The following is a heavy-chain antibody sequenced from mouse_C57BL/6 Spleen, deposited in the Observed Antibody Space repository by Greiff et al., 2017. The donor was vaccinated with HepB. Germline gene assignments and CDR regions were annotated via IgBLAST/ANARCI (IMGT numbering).Heavy chain of an antibody. CDR1: GFTFSDYG. V-gene: IGHV5-17*01. Sequence: EVKLMESGGGLVKPGGSLKLSCAASGFTFSDYGMHWVRQAPEKGLEWVAYISSGSSTIYYADTVKGRFTISRDNAKNTLFLQMTSLRSEDTAMYYCASLYYYGSIPYAMDYWGQGTSVTVSS. D-gene: IGHD1-1*01. CDR2: ISSGSSTI. CDR3: ASLYYYGSIPYAMDY. J-gene: IGHJ4*01.